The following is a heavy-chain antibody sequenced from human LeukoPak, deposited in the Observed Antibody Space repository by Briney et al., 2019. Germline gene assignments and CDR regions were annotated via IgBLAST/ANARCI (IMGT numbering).Heavy chain of an antibody. J-gene: IGHJ4*02. Sequence: SETLSLTCTVSGGSISSYYWSWIRQPPGKGLEWIGYIYNSGSTNYNPSLKSRVTISVDTSKNQFSLKLSSVTAADTAVYYCARVFERSLSYFDYWGQGTLVTVSS. CDR1: GGSISSYY. D-gene: IGHD3-16*02. CDR2: IYNSGST. CDR3: ARVFERSLSYFDY. V-gene: IGHV4-59*01.